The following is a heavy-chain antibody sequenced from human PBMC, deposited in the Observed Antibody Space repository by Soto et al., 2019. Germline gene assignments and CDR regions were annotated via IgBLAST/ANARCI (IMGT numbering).Heavy chain of an antibody. D-gene: IGHD1-26*01. CDR2: IYGSGKST. V-gene: IGHV3-23*01. CDR3: AKDFTPDSRWDIDY. Sequence: EVQLLESGGGLVQPAGSLRLSCAASGFIFSTYTMSWFRQAPGKGLEWVSSIYGSGKSTFYSASVKGRITISRDNSGNTVYLQMSSLRAEDTAIYYCAKDFTPDSRWDIDYWGQGSLVTVSS. J-gene: IGHJ4*02. CDR1: GFIFSTYT.